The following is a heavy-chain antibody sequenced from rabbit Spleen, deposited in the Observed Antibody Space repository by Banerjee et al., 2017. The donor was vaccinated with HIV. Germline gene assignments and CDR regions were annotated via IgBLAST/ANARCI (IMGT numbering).Heavy chain of an antibody. CDR1: RIDFSSYYY. D-gene: IGHD8-1*01. CDR3: ARDAGTSFSTYGMDL. J-gene: IGHJ6*01. Sequence: QEQLVESGGGLVQPGGTLTLTCKASRIDFSSYYYICWVRQAPGKGLELIACIYTNIGSTWYASWVNGRFTISKTSSTTVTLQMTSLTVADTATYFCARDAGTSFSTYGMDLWGPGTLVTVS. CDR2: IYTNIGST. V-gene: IGHV1S43*01.